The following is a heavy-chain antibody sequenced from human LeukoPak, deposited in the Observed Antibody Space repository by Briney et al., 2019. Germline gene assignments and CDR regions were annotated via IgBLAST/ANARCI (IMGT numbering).Heavy chain of an antibody. V-gene: IGHV3-21*01. Sequence: PGGSLRLSCAASGFTFSSYSMNWVRQAPGKGLEWVSSISSSSSYIYYADSVKGRFTISRDNAKNSLYLQMNSLRAEDTAVYYCAREPPPRGYCSGGSCYADYWGQGTLVTVPS. J-gene: IGHJ4*02. D-gene: IGHD2-15*01. CDR1: GFTFSSYS. CDR3: AREPPPRGYCSGGSCYADY. CDR2: ISSSSSYI.